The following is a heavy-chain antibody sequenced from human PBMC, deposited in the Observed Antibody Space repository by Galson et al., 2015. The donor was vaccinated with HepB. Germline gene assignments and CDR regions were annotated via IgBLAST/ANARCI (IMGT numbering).Heavy chain of an antibody. V-gene: IGHV1-2*04. Sequence: SVKVSCKASGYTFTGYYMHWVRQAPGQGLEWMGWINPNSGGTNYAQKFQGWVTMTRDTPISTAYMELSRLRSDDTAVYYCAISRVGCSSTSCYYYYGMDVWGQGTTVTVSS. D-gene: IGHD2-2*01. CDR1: GYTFTGYY. CDR3: AISRVGCSSTSCYYYYGMDV. CDR2: INPNSGGT. J-gene: IGHJ6*02.